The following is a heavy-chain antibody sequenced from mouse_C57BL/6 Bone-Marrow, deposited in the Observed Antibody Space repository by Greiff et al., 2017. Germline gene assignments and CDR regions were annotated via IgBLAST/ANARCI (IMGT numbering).Heavy chain of an antibody. CDR3: VYSYAMDY. CDR1: GYTFTDYE. CDR2: IDPETGGT. D-gene: IGHD2-1*01. V-gene: IGHV1-15*01. J-gene: IGHJ4*01. Sequence: QVQLQQPGAELVRPGASVTLSCKASGYTFTDYEMHWVKQTPVHGLEWIGAIDPETGGTAYNQKFKGKAILTADKSSSTAYMELRSLTSEDSAVYYCVYSYAMDYWGQGTSVTVSS.